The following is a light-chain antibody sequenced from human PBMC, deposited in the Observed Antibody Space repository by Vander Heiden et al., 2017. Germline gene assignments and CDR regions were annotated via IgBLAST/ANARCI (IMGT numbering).Light chain of an antibody. CDR3: SSYTSSSTLV. Sequence: QSALTQPASVSGPPGQSITISCTGTSSDVGGYNYVSWYQQHPGKAPKLMIYEVSNRPSGVSNRFSGSKSGNTASLTISGLQAEDEADYYCSSYTSSSTLVFGGGTKLTGL. J-gene: IGLJ2*01. CDR1: SSDVGGYNY. V-gene: IGLV2-14*01. CDR2: EVS.